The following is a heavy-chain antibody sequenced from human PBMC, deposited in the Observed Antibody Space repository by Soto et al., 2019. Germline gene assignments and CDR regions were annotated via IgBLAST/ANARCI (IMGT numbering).Heavy chain of an antibody. CDR3: ARVYHDSRTSGFQH. V-gene: IGHV3-7*04. CDR2: IKQDGSEQ. Sequence: GGSLRLSCAASGFRLSSYWMSWVRQAPGKGLEWVANIKQDGSEQYYVDSVKGRFTISRDNAKNSLYLQMNSLRVDDTAVYYCARVYHDSRTSGFQHWGQGTLVTVSS. CDR1: GFRLSSYW. J-gene: IGHJ1*01. D-gene: IGHD3-22*01.